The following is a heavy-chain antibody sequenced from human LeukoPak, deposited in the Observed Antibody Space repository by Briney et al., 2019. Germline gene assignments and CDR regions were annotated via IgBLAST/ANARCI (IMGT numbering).Heavy chain of an antibody. V-gene: IGHV1-46*01. CDR1: GYSFSSYF. D-gene: IGHD1-26*01. CDR3: ARRMGPNFFDY. Sequence: ASVKVSCKASGYSFSSYFIYWVRQAPGQGLEWMGGVNPSGGTTIYSQRFQDRVTMTRDTSTTTVYMELTSLRSEDTAVYYRARRMGPNFFDYWGQGTLVTVSS. J-gene: IGHJ4*02. CDR2: VNPSGGTT.